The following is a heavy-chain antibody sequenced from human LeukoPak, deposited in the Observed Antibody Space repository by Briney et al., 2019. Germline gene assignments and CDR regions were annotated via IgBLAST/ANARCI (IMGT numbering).Heavy chain of an antibody. Sequence: PGRSLRLSCAASGFTFSSYGMHWVRQAPGKGLEWVAVISYDGSNKYCADSVKGRFTISRDNSKNTLYLQMNSLRAEDTAVYYCAKDSSSFAPYYFDYWGQGTLVTVSS. CDR3: AKDSSSFAPYYFDY. CDR2: ISYDGSNK. J-gene: IGHJ4*02. V-gene: IGHV3-30*18. D-gene: IGHD6-6*01. CDR1: GFTFSSYG.